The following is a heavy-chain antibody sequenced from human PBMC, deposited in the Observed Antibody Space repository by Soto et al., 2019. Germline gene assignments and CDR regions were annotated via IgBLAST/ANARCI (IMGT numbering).Heavy chain of an antibody. J-gene: IGHJ4*02. CDR3: ASADCVTGLPEGVDY. Sequence: EVQLVESGGGLVKPGGSLRLSCAASGFTFSSYSMNWVRQAPGKGLEWVSSISSSSSYIYYADSVKGRFTISRDNAKNSLYLPMNSLRAEDTTVYYCASADCVTGLPEGVDYWGQGTLVTVSS. V-gene: IGHV3-21*01. D-gene: IGHD2-21*02. CDR2: ISSSSSYI. CDR1: GFTFSSYS.